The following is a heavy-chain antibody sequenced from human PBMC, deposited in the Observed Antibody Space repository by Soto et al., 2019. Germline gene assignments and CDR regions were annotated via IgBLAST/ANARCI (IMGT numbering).Heavy chain of an antibody. CDR3: ASECPGYSSSCTHPI. J-gene: IGHJ3*02. CDR1: GFTFSSYA. D-gene: IGHD6-13*01. CDR2: ISYDGSNK. Sequence: PGGSLRLSCAASGFTFSSYAMHWVRQAPGKGLEWVAVISYDGSNKYYADSVKGRFTISRDNSKNTLYLQMNSLRAEDTAVYYCASECPGYSSSCTHPIWGQGTMVTVSS. V-gene: IGHV3-30-3*01.